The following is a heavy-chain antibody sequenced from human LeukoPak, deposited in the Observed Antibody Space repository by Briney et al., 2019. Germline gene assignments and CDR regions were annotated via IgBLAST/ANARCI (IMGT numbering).Heavy chain of an antibody. CDR2: ITSNGGST. CDR1: GFTLSSYA. CDR3: ARGARGLQPSTFDY. Sequence: GGSLRLSCVASGFTLSSYAMHLVRQAPGTGLEYVSGITSNGGSTYYANSVKGRFTISRDNSKNTLYLQMGSLRAEDKAVYYCARGARGLQPSTFDYWGQGTLVTVSS. J-gene: IGHJ4*02. V-gene: IGHV3-64*01. D-gene: IGHD5-24*01.